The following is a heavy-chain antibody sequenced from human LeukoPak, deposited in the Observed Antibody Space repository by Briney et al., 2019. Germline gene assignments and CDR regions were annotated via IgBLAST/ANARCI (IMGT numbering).Heavy chain of an antibody. CDR2: IYYSGSI. CDR1: GGSIISSSYY. Sequence: PSETLSLTSTVSGGSIISSSYYWGWIRQPPGEWLESIGSIYYSGSIYYNPPIKRRVTISVETSKKTFSLKLSTVTAADTAVYYCARDSRQRRWFDPWGQGTLVTVSS. D-gene: IGHD6-25*01. CDR3: ARDSRQRRWFDP. V-gene: IGHV4-39*07. J-gene: IGHJ5*02.